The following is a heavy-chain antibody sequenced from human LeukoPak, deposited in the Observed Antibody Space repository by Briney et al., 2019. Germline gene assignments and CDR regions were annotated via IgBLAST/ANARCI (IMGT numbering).Heavy chain of an antibody. V-gene: IGHV5-51*01. J-gene: IGHJ5*02. Sequence: GESLQISCKGSGYSINNYWIGWVRQMPGKGLEWMGLIYPADSDIRYSPSFQGQVTISADKSISTAYLQWSSLKASDTAMYYCARQEYCSGGSCYTWFDPWGQGTLVTVSS. CDR3: ARQEYCSGGSCYTWFDP. CDR2: IYPADSDI. D-gene: IGHD2-15*01. CDR1: GYSINNYW.